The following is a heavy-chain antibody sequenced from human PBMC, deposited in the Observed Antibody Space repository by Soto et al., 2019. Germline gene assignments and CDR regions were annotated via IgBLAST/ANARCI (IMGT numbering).Heavy chain of an antibody. Sequence: SETLSLTCTVSGGSINSGGYSWTWIRQPPGKGLEWIGSIYYSGSTYYNPSLKSRVTISVDTSKNQFSLKLSSVTAADTAVYYCASPPALITIFGVVPPNDAFDIWGQGTMVTVSS. J-gene: IGHJ3*02. V-gene: IGHV4-30-2*03. D-gene: IGHD3-3*01. CDR3: ASPPALITIFGVVPPNDAFDI. CDR2: IYYSGST. CDR1: GGSINSGGYS.